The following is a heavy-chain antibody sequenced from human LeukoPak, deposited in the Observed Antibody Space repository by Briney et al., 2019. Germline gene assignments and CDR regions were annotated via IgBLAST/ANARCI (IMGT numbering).Heavy chain of an antibody. V-gene: IGHV3-48*02. CDR1: GFPFASYV. D-gene: IGHD3-9*01. CDR2: INHDAEMI. J-gene: IGHJ4*02. Sequence: GGSLRLSCEGSGFPFASYVMSWVRQAPGKGLEWIAYINHDAEMIFYPDFVRGRFTISRDNAKKSLYLQMNALRYEDTAIYYCARDHDWAFDLWGQGTLVTVSS. CDR3: ARDHDWAFDL.